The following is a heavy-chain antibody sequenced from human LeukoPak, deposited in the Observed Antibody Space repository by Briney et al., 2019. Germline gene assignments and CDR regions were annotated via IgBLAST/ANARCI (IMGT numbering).Heavy chain of an antibody. Sequence: GGSLRLSCAASRFTVSSNYMSWVRQAPGKGLEWVSVIHSGGSTYYADSVKGRFTISRDNPKSTLYLQMNSLRAEDTAVYYCARSYYDSSGYYPGAFDIWGQGTMVTVSS. V-gene: IGHV3-66*02. J-gene: IGHJ3*02. CDR2: IHSGGST. CDR1: RFTVSSNY. D-gene: IGHD3-22*01. CDR3: ARSYYDSSGYYPGAFDI.